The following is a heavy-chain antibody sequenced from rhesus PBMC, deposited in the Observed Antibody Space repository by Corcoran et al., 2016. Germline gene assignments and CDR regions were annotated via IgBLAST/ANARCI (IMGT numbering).Heavy chain of an antibody. D-gene: IGHD3-3*01. CDR3: ASLYYNSWTGYYKNSLEV. Sequence: QLQLQESGPGLVKPSETLSLTCAVSGGSLSSSYWSWIRQAPGKGLEWIGYIGGSSGSTNYHPPLNRRVTLSVDTSKNQLSLKLSSVTAADTAVYYCASLYYNSWTGYYKNSLEVWGRGVLVTVSS. V-gene: IGHV4-169*02. CDR2: IGGSSGST. CDR1: GGSLSSSY. J-gene: IGHJ5-2*02.